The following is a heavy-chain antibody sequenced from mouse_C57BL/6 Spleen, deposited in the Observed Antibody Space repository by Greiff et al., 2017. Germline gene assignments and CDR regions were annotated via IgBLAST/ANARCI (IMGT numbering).Heavy chain of an antibody. CDR1: GYTFTSSG. V-gene: IGHV1-81*01. D-gene: IGHD2-4*01. Sequence: QVQLKESGAELARPGASVKLSCKASGYTFTSSGISWVKQRTGQGLEWIGEIYPRSGNTYYNEKFKGKATLTADKSYSTAYMELRSLTSEDSAVYFCARFDDYHFDYWGQGTTRTVSS. CDR2: IYPRSGNT. J-gene: IGHJ2*01. CDR3: ARFDDYHFDY.